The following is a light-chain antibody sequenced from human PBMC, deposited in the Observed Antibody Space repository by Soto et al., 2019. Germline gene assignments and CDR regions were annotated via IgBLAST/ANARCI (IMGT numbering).Light chain of an antibody. CDR1: QGISNS. CDR2: AAS. CDR3: LDDHGPPFT. V-gene: IGKV1-27*01. Sequence: DIQMTQSPSSLSASVGDTVTITCRASQGISNSLAWYQQKPGKVPDLLIYAASTLQSGVPSRFSGSGSGTDFTLTISSLHPEAVATFYCLDDHGPPFTFGPGTKVDI. J-gene: IGKJ3*01.